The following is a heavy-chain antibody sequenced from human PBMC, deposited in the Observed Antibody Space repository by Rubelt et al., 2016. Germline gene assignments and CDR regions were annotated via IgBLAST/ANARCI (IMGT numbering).Heavy chain of an antibody. CDR1: GGSISSSNW. J-gene: IGHJ6*02. D-gene: IGHD1-1*01. Sequence: QVQLQESGPGLVKPSGTLSLTCAVSGGSISSSNWWSWVRQPPGKGLEWIGEINHSGSTNYNPSLKSCVTISVDTSKNQFSLYLSSVTAADTAVYYCARGNVHLGGMDVWGQGTTVTVSS. CDR3: ARGNVHLGGMDV. CDR2: INHSGST. V-gene: IGHV4-4*02.